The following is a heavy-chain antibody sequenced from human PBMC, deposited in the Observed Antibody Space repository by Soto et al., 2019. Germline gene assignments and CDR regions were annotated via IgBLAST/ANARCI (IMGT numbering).Heavy chain of an antibody. Sequence: PSETLSLTCTVSGGSISSGGYYWSWIRQHPGKGLEWIGYIYYSGSTYYNPSLKSRFTISVDTSKNQFSLKLSSVTAADTAVYYCARDINHRLARSDWFDTWGQGTLVTVSS. CDR1: GGSISSGGYY. D-gene: IGHD6-19*01. V-gene: IGHV4-31*03. CDR3: ARDINHRLARSDWFDT. J-gene: IGHJ5*01. CDR2: IYYSGST.